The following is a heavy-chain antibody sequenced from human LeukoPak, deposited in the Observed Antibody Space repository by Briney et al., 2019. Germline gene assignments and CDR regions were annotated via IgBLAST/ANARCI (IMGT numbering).Heavy chain of an antibody. V-gene: IGHV3-30*02. J-gene: IGHJ4*02. Sequence: PGGSLGLSCAASGWPFIHPGIHGVRQPPAKGLEVVEFIGYDGSNKYYADSVKGRFTISRDNSKNALYLQMNSLRGEDTAVYYCFGITVTDVPYWGQGTLVTVSS. CDR2: IGYDGSNK. D-gene: IGHD1-7*01. CDR1: GWPFIHPG. CDR3: FGITVTDVPY.